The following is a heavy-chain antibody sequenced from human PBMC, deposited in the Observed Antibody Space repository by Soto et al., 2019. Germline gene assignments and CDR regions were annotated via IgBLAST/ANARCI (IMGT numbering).Heavy chain of an antibody. Sequence: LSLTCTVSGASISSGDYYWSWLRQPPGKGLEWFGYIYYSVNTYYNPSLKSRVTISLDTSKNQFALKLSSVTAADTAVYYCARDQRDGYTYYYYYGMDVWGQGTTVTVS. CDR1: GASISSGDYY. D-gene: IGHD5-12*01. CDR3: ARDQRDGYTYYYYYGMDV. CDR2: IYYSVNT. J-gene: IGHJ6*02. V-gene: IGHV4-30-4*01.